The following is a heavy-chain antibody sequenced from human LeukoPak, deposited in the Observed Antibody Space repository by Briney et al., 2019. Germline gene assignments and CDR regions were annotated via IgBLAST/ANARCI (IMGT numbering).Heavy chain of an antibody. CDR2: IYYSGTT. D-gene: IGHD1-1*01. V-gene: IGHV4-59*11. CDR3: ARKVQGWFDT. CDR1: GGAISSHY. J-gene: IGHJ5*02. Sequence: SETLSLTCTVSGGAISSHYWSWIRQSPGKGLEWIGYIYYSGTTNYSPSLKSRVTISVDTSKTQFSLKLTSVTAADTAVCYCARKVQGWFDTWGQGTLVTVSS.